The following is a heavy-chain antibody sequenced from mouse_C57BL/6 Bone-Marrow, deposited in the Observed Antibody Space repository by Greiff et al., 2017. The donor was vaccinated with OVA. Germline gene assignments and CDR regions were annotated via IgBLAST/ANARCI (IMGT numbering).Heavy chain of an antibody. V-gene: IGHV8-8*01. CDR3: ARIGTTDFDY. Sequence: QVQLKESAPGILQPSQTPSLTCSFSGSSLSTFGMGVGWIRQPSGKGLEWLAHIWWDDDKYYNPALKRRLTISKDTSKNQVFLKIANVDTADTAAYYCARIGTTDFDYWGQGTTLTVSS. D-gene: IGHD2-13*01. J-gene: IGHJ2*01. CDR1: GSSLSTFGMG. CDR2: IWWDDDK.